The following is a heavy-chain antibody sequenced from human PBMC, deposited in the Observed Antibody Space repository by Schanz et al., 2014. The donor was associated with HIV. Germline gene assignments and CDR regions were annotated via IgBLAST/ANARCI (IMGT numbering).Heavy chain of an antibody. D-gene: IGHD3-16*01. CDR1: GFTFSDYW. V-gene: IGHV3-7*01. CDR2: INHDGSVK. CDR3: AKTTWGRRVDAFDI. J-gene: IGHJ3*02. Sequence: EVQLVESGGGLVQPGGSLRLSCAASGFTFSDYWMSWVRQAPEKGLEWVANINHDGSVKGYLASVKGRVTISRDNAKNSLYLQMNSLRVEDTALFYCAKTTWGRRVDAFDIWGQGTMVTVSS.